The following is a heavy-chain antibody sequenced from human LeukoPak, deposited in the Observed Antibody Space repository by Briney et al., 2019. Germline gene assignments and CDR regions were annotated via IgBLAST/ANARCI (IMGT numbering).Heavy chain of an antibody. CDR1: GYSISSGYY. V-gene: IGHV4-38-2*01. Sequence: SETLSLTCAVSGYSISSGYYWGWIRQPPGKGLEWIGSIYHSGSTYYNPSLKSRVTISVDTSMNQFTLKLSSVTAADTAVYYCARAQGANYDYVWGSYRSFYFDYWGQGTLVTVSS. D-gene: IGHD3-16*02. CDR3: ARAQGANYDYVWGSYRSFYFDY. J-gene: IGHJ4*02. CDR2: IYHSGST.